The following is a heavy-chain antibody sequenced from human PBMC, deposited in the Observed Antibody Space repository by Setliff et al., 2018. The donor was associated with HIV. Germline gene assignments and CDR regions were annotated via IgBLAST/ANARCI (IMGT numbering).Heavy chain of an antibody. CDR2: VYPGDFDS. Sequence: GESLKISCQASGYIFTNFWIGWVRQMPGKGLEWMETVYPGDFDSIYNESFQGHVTMSVDKATRTAYLEWSSLKASDTAIYYCARRKSEDSGYGPRYYDFWGQGTLVTVSS. V-gene: IGHV5-51*01. D-gene: IGHD3-22*01. CDR1: GYIFTNFW. CDR3: ARRKSEDSGYGPRYYDF. J-gene: IGHJ4*02.